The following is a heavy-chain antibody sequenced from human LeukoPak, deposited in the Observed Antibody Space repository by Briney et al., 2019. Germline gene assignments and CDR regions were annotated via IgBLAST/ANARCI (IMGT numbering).Heavy chain of an antibody. Sequence: GGSLRLSCVASGFTFTNYGMNWVRQAPGKGLEWVSGIVGSGVTTYYADSVKGRFTISRDNSKNTLYLVMSSLRAEDTAVYYCAKGWGIPIFGVVTNWGQGTLVTVSS. CDR3: AKGWGIPIFGVVTN. D-gene: IGHD3-3*01. J-gene: IGHJ4*02. CDR1: GFTFTNYG. CDR2: IVGSGVTT. V-gene: IGHV3-23*01.